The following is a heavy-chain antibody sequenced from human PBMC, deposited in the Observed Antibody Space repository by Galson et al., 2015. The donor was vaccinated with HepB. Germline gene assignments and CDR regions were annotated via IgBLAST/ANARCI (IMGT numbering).Heavy chain of an antibody. V-gene: IGHV3-7*03. D-gene: IGHD2-8*02. Sequence: ALILACSASGVTFSNYWMNWGRQAPGEGLQWVANIKEDGSTKYYGDSVRGRFIISRDNAKSSLYLQMHSLRDEDTAGYYCVSFASGGWGQGTLVTVSS. CDR1: GVTFSNYW. CDR2: IKEDGSTK. J-gene: IGHJ4*02. CDR3: VSFASGG.